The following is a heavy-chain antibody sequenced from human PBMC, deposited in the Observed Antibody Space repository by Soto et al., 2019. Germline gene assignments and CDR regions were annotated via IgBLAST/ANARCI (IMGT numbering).Heavy chain of an antibody. CDR3: AGNSRLRSYSGMDX. CDR1: GGSISSGDYY. J-gene: IGHJ6*02. V-gene: IGHV4-30-4*01. Sequence: LSLTCPVSGGSISSGDYYWSWIRQHPGKGLEWVGYIYYSGSTYYNTSLKSRVTISVDTSKNQFSLKLSSVTAAETAVYYCAGNSRLRSYSGMDXWGQGTMVTVS. CDR2: IYYSGST.